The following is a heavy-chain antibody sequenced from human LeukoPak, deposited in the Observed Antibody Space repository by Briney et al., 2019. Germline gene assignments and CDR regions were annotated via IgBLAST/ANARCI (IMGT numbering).Heavy chain of an antibody. V-gene: IGHV3-33*08. CDR2: VWFDGSYE. CDR3: ARDLGGRGIPVYYFDY. D-gene: IGHD4-23*01. Sequence: GGSLRLSCVASGFKFTDYAIHWVRQVPGRGLEWVAVVWFDGSYELYADSVKGRFTISRDDSRSTVNLQMESLRAEDTALYYCARDLGGRGIPVYYFDYWGQGTQVTVSS. J-gene: IGHJ4*02. CDR1: GFKFTDYA.